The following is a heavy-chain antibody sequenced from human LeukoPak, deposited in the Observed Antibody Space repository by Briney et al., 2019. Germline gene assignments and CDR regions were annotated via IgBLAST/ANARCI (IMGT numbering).Heavy chain of an antibody. V-gene: IGHV3-23*01. CDR1: GFTFSSYA. CDR3: ARDVNYDILAGYGFDI. D-gene: IGHD3-9*01. CDR2: ISGSGGST. Sequence: PGGSLRLSXAASGFTFSSYAMSWVRQAPGKGLEWVSAISGSGGSTYYADSVKGRFTVSRDNSKNTLYLQMNSLRAEDTAVYYCARDVNYDILAGYGFDIWGQGTMVTVSS. J-gene: IGHJ3*02.